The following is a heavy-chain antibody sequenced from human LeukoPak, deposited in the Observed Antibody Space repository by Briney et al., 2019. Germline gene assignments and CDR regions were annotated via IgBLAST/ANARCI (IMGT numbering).Heavy chain of an antibody. V-gene: IGHV4-4*02. Sequence: KPSGTLSLTCAVSGGSISSSNWWSWIRQPPGKGLEWIGYIYYSGSTYYNPSLKSRVTISVDTSKNQFSLKLSSVTAADTAVYYCARQGVKDYGYNWFDPWGQGTLVTVSS. D-gene: IGHD4-17*01. CDR2: IYYSGST. J-gene: IGHJ5*02. CDR1: GGSISSSNW. CDR3: ARQGVKDYGYNWFDP.